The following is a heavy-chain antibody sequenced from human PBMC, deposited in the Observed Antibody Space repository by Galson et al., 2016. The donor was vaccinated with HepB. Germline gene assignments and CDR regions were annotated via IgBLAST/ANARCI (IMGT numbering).Heavy chain of an antibody. Sequence: ETLSLTCTVSGASMSRRNDFWGWLRQPPGKGLEWIATLSYSGSTFYSPSLNRRVTISADTSKNDFSLNLTSLTEADTALYFCARSEYFDAFDVWGQGTMVIVSS. V-gene: IGHV4-39*02. CDR3: ARSEYFDAFDV. D-gene: IGHD6-6*01. J-gene: IGHJ3*01. CDR2: LSYSGST. CDR1: GASMSRRNDF.